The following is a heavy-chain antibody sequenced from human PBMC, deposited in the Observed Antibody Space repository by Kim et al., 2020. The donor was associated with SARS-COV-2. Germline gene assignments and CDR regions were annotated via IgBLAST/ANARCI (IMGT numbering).Heavy chain of an antibody. Sequence: GGSLRLSCAASGVTFSDYYMTWIRRAPGKGLEWVSYISPSGSAMNYADSVKGRFTISRDNAKNSLYLQMNSLRVEDTAVYYCARGGRSYDYWGQGTLVTV. J-gene: IGHJ4*02. CDR1: GVTFSDYY. V-gene: IGHV3-11*04. CDR3: ARGGRSYDY. D-gene: IGHD3-10*01. CDR2: ISPSGSAM.